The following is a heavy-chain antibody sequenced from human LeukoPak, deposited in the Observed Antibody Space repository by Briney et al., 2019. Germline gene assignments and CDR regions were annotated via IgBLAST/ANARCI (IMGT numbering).Heavy chain of an antibody. D-gene: IGHD2-2*02. CDR2: IRRDGDVI. V-gene: IGHV3-30*02. CDR3: AKDGLGRYCSSTSCYRGTSYFDY. CDR1: GFTFSSFG. J-gene: IGHJ4*02. Sequence: GGSLRLSCEASGFTFSSFGIHWVRQAPGKGLEWVAFIRRDGDVIYYADSVKGRFTISRDNSRNMVYLQLNSLRPEDTAVYYCAKDGLGRYCSSTSCYRGTSYFDYWGQGTLVTVSS.